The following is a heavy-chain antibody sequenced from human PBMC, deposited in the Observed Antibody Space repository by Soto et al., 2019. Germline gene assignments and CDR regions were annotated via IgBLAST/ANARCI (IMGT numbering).Heavy chain of an antibody. J-gene: IGHJ3*02. CDR3: GRGDYANAFDI. CDR2: IYHSGST. CDR1: GGSISSGGYS. D-gene: IGHD4-17*01. V-gene: IGHV4-30-2*01. Sequence: QLQLQESGSGLVTPSQTLSLTCAVSGGSISSGGYSWNWIRQPPGKGLEWIGNIYHSGSTYNNASLKSRVTISVDRSKNQFSLKLSSVTAADTAVYYCGRGDYANAFDIWGQGTMVTVSS.